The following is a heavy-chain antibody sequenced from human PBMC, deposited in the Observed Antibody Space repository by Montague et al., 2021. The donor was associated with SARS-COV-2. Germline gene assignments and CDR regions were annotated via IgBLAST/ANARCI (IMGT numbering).Heavy chain of an antibody. V-gene: IGHV4-61*02. CDR1: GGSISSGSYY. J-gene: IGHJ4*02. Sequence: TLSLTCTVSGGSISSGSYYWSWLRQPAGKGLEWIGRIYTSGSTNYNPSLKSRVTISVDTSKNQFSLKLSSVTAAGTAVYYCARGFDYWGQGTLVTVSS. CDR2: IYTSGST. CDR3: ARGFDY.